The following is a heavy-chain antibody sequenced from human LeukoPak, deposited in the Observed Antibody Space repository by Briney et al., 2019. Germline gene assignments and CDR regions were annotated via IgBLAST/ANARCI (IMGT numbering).Heavy chain of an antibody. CDR2: IKQDGSEK. V-gene: IGHV3-7*01. CDR1: GFTFSSYW. J-gene: IGHJ6*02. Sequence: GGSLRLSCAASGFTFSSYWMSWVRQAPGKGLEWVANIKQDGSEKYYVDSVKGRFTISRDNAKNSLYLQMNSLRAEDTAVYYCARDRTDSSGWYHRTPYYYGMDVWGQGTTVTVSS. CDR3: ARDRTDSSGWYHRTPYYYGMDV. D-gene: IGHD6-13*01.